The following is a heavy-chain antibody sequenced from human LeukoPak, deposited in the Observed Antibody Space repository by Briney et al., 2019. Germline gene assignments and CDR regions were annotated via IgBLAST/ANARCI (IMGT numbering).Heavy chain of an antibody. V-gene: IGHV3-23*01. CDR2: ISSSGSNL. D-gene: IGHD3-3*01. Sequence: GGSLRLSCAASGFTVSNYAMNWVRQAPGKGLEWGSAISSSGSNLQSADSVKGRFTISRDNSKNTLYLQMKSLRGEDTAVYYCAKCARTPEGGSGWCNWFDPWGQGTLVTVSS. J-gene: IGHJ5*02. CDR3: AKCARTPEGGSGWCNWFDP. CDR1: GFTVSNYA.